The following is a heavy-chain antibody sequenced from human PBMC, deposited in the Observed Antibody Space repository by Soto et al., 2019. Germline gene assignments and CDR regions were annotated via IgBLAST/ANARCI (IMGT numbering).Heavy chain of an antibody. D-gene: IGHD2-2*01. Sequence: QVQLQQWGAGLLKPSETLSLTCAVYGGSFSGYYWSWIRQPPGKGLEWIGEINHSGSTNYNPSLNSRVTISVDTSKNQFSLKLSSVTAADTAVYYCARGPVTRPEYFQHWGQGTLVTVSS. J-gene: IGHJ1*01. CDR2: INHSGST. CDR1: GGSFSGYY. CDR3: ARGPVTRPEYFQH. V-gene: IGHV4-34*01.